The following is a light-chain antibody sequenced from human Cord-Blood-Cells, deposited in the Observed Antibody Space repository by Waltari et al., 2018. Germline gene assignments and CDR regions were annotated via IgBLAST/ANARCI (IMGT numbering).Light chain of an antibody. J-gene: IGKJ2*01. CDR2: DSS. CDR3: QQYDNRSYT. CDR1: QDTSNY. V-gene: IGKV1-33*01. Sequence: DIQMTQSPSSLSASVGDRVTITCQASQDTSNYLNWYQQKPEKAPKLLIYDSSNLETGVPSRCSGSGSGTDVTFTISSLQPEDIATYYCQQYDNRSYTFGKGTKLEIK.